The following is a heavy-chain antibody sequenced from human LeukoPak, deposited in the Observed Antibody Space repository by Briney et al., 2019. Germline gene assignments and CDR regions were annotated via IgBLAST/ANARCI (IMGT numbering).Heavy chain of an antibody. V-gene: IGHV4-34*01. D-gene: IGHD5-24*01. J-gene: IGHJ4*02. CDR2: IYYSGST. Sequence: SETLSLTCAVYGGSFSGYYWSWIRQPPGKGLEWIGSIYYSGSTYYNPSLKSRVTISVDTSKKQLSLKLSSVTAADTAVYYCARQDDYNFDYWGQGTLVTVSS. CDR1: GGSFSGYY. CDR3: ARQDDYNFDY.